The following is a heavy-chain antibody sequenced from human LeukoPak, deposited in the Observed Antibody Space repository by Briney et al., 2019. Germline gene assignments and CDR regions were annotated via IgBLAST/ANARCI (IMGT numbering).Heavy chain of an antibody. CDR3: ARDGTAAGLYFDL. J-gene: IGHJ4*01. CDR2: IRQGGGEK. V-gene: IGHV3-7*01. D-gene: IGHD6-13*01. Sequence: GGSLRLSCAVSGFTFTDYWMNWVRQAPGKGLEWVASIRQGGGEKSYVDSVKGRFTISRDNTKSSLYLQINSLRAADPAVYYCARDGTAAGLYFDLWGQGTLVTVSS. CDR1: GFTFTDYW.